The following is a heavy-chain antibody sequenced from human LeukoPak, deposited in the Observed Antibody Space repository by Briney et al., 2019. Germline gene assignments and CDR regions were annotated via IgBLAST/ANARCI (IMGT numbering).Heavy chain of an antibody. CDR1: EFTFSAYG. D-gene: IGHD3-10*01. Sequence: GGSLRLSCVASEFTFSAYGMSWVRQAPGKGLEWVSVIYSGGSTYYADSVKGRFTISRHNSKNTLYLQMNSLRAEDTAVYYCARDHGTMVRGVYGLYYYGMDVWGQGTTVTVSS. J-gene: IGHJ6*02. V-gene: IGHV3-53*04. CDR2: IYSGGST. CDR3: ARDHGTMVRGVYGLYYYGMDV.